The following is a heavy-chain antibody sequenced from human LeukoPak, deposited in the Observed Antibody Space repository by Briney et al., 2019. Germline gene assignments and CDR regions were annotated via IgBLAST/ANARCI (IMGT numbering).Heavy chain of an antibody. J-gene: IGHJ4*02. V-gene: IGHV1-18*01. CDR3: ARESPPRRNYDSRGYYSYYFDY. D-gene: IGHD3-22*01. CDR1: GYTFTSYG. Sequence: ASVKVSCKASGYTFTSYGISWVRQAPGQGLEWMGWISAYNGNTHYAQKLQGRVTMTTDTSTSTVYMELRSLRSDDTAVYYCARESPPRRNYDSRGYYSYYFDYWGQGTLVTVSS. CDR2: ISAYNGNT.